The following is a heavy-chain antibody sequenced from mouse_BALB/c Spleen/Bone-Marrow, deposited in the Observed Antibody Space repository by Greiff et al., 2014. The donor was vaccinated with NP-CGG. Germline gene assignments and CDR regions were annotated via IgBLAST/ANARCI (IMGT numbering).Heavy chain of an antibody. V-gene: IGHV3-1*02. CDR2: IHYSGST. J-gene: IGHJ2*01. D-gene: IGHD1-1*01. CDR1: GYSITSGYS. Sequence: EVKLMESGPDLVKPSQSLSLTCTVPGYSITSGYSWHWIRQFPGNKLKWMGHIHYSGSTNHNPSLKSRISITRDTSKNQFFLQLNSVTTEDTATYYCARIYYGSSYDYWGQGTTLTVSS. CDR3: ARIYYGSSYDY.